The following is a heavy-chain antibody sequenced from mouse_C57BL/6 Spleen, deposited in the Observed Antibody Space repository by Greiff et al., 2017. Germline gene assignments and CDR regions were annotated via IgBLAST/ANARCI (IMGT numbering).Heavy chain of an antibody. D-gene: IGHD2-1*01. J-gene: IGHJ3*01. CDR2: IYPGNSDT. CDR3: TRCGTLGSTMAPFAY. CDR1: GYTFTSYW. Sequence: EVQLQQSGTVLARPGASVKMSCKTSGYTFTSYWMHWVKQRPGQGLEWIGAIYPGNSDTSYNQKFKGKAKLTAVTSASTAYMELSSLTNEDSAVYYCTRCGTLGSTMAPFAYWGQGTLVTVSA. V-gene: IGHV1-5*01.